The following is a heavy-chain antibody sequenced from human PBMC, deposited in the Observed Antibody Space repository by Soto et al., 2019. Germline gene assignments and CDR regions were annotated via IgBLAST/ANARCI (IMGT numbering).Heavy chain of an antibody. CDR2: ISYDGSNK. D-gene: IGHD1-7*01. V-gene: IGHV3-30*18. CDR3: AKGRTGTTPIQLDY. Sequence: GGSLRLSCAASGFTFSSYGMHWVRQAPGKGLEWVAVISYDGSNKYYADSVKGRFTISRDNSKNTLYLQMNSLRAEDTAVYYCAKGRTGTTPIQLDYWGQGTLVTVSS. J-gene: IGHJ4*02. CDR1: GFTFSSYG.